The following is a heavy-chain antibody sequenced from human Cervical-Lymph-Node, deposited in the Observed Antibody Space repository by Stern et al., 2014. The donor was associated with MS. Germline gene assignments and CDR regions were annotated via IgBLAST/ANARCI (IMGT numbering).Heavy chain of an antibody. D-gene: IGHD3-22*01. V-gene: IGHV2-5*02. Sequence: QITLKESGPTLVKPTQTLTLTCTFSGFSLSTSGVGVGWIRQPPGKALEWLALLYWDDDKRYSPSLKSRLTITKDTSKNQVVLTMTNMDPVDTATYYCAHRPLPSSGKYDSSGYYSPFFDYWGQGTLVTVSS. CDR1: GFSLSTSGVG. CDR3: AHRPLPSSGKYDSSGYYSPFFDY. CDR2: LYWDDDK. J-gene: IGHJ4*02.